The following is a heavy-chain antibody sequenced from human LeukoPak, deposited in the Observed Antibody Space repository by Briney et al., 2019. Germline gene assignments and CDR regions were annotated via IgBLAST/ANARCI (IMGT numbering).Heavy chain of an antibody. J-gene: IGHJ4*02. D-gene: IGHD4-17*01. V-gene: IGHV1-2*02. CDR2: ISPNSGGT. CDR3: ARDSTGGYPDY. CDR1: GYTFTGYY. Sequence: ASVKVSCKASGYTFTGYYIHWVRQAPGQGLEYMGWISPNSGGTDYAQMFQGRVTMTGDTSITTAFMELRTLRSDDTAVYYCARDSTGGYPDYWGQGTLVTVSA.